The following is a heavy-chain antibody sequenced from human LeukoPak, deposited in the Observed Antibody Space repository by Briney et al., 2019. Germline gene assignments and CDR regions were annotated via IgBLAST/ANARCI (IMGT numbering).Heavy chain of an antibody. J-gene: IGHJ4*02. CDR3: AGRSSYPGVGY. Sequence: GGSLRLSCAASGFTFNTYGMSWVRQAPGKGLEWVANIKQDGSENYYVDSVKGRFTISRDNAKNSLYLQMNSLRAEDTAVYYCAGRSSYPGVGYWGQGTLVTVSS. D-gene: IGHD4-17*01. V-gene: IGHV3-7*02. CDR2: IKQDGSEN. CDR1: GFTFNTYG.